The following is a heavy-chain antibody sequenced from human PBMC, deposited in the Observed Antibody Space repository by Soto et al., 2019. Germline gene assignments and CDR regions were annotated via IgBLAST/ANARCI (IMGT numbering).Heavy chain of an antibody. J-gene: IGHJ6*02. CDR3: AKDQSPFDYRNYYGMDV. CDR2: ISYDGSNK. CDR1: GFTFSSYG. D-gene: IGHD4-4*01. V-gene: IGHV3-30*18. Sequence: QVQLVESGGVVVQPGRSLILPCAASGFTFSSYGMHWVRQAPGKGLEWVAVISYDGSNKYYADSVKGRFTISRDNSKNTLYLPMNSLRAEDTSVYYCAKDQSPFDYRNYYGMDVWGQGTTVTVSS.